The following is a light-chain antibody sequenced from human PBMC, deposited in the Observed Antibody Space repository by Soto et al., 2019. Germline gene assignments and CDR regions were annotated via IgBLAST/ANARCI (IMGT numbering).Light chain of an antibody. J-gene: IGKJ1*01. CDR3: QQTYSSPQT. Sequence: IQMTQSPSSLSASVADRVTITCRESQTVSIYLNWYRQKPGKAPELLIFAASDLQSGVPSRFSGSGSGTDFTLTISSLQPEDFATYYCQQTYSSPQTFGQGTKVDIK. CDR2: AAS. V-gene: IGKV1-39*01. CDR1: QTVSIY.